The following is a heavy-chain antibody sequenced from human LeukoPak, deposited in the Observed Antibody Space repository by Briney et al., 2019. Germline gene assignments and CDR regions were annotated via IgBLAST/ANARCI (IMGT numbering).Heavy chain of an antibody. CDR1: GYSFISYD. CDR2: MNPNSGST. J-gene: IGHJ4*02. D-gene: IGHD5-12*01. Sequence: ASVKVSCKASGYSFISYDINWVRQATGQGLEWLGWMNPNSGSTGYAQNFQGRVSMTRDTSISTAYMELSNLGSEDTAVYYCARNLARTGDFDYWGQGTLVTVSS. CDR3: ARNLARTGDFDY. V-gene: IGHV1-8*01.